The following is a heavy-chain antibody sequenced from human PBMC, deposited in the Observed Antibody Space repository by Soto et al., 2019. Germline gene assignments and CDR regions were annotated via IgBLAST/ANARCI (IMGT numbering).Heavy chain of an antibody. CDR3: ARWGLVVPAAMPDLADGNYYGMDV. D-gene: IGHD2-2*01. CDR1: GFTFSSYA. CDR2: ISYDGSNK. Sequence: QVQLVESGGGVVQPGRSLRLSCAASGFTFSSYAMHWVRQAPGKGLEWVAVISYDGSNKYYADSVKGRFTISRDNSKNTLYLQMNSLRAEDTAVYYCARWGLVVPAAMPDLADGNYYGMDVWGQGTTVTVSS. V-gene: IGHV3-30-3*01. J-gene: IGHJ6*02.